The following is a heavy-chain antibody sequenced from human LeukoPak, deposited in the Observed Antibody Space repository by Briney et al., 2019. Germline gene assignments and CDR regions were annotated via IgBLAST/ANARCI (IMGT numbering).Heavy chain of an antibody. CDR1: GDSLISTYDYY. D-gene: IGHD3-22*01. CDR3: ASNYYDSSGYHPSNWFDP. CDR2: IYYSGST. V-gene: IGHV4-39*01. J-gene: IGHJ5*02. Sequence: PSETLSLTCTVSGDSLISTYDYYWVWIRQPPGRGLEWIGAIYYSGSTDYNPSLKSRVTISVDTSKNQFSLKLSSVTAADTAVYYCASNYYDSSGYHPSNWFDPWGQGTLVTVSS.